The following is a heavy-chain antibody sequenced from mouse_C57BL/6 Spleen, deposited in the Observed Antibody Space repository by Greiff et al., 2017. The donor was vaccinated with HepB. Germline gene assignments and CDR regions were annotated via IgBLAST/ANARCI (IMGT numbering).Heavy chain of an antibody. CDR2: IHPNSGST. Sequence: QVQLKQPGAELVKPGASVKLSCKASGYTFTSYWMHWVKQRPGQGLEWIGMIHPNSGSTNYNEKFKSKATLTVDKSSSTAYMQLSSLTSEDSAVYYCARTVGVSPRAMDYWGQGTSVTVSS. J-gene: IGHJ4*01. D-gene: IGHD1-1*01. CDR3: ARTVGVSPRAMDY. CDR1: GYTFTSYW. V-gene: IGHV1-64*01.